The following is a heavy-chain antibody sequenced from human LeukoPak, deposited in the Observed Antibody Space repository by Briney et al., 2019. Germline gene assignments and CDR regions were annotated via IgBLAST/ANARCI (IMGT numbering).Heavy chain of an antibody. Sequence: PGGSLRLSCSASGFTFSSYAIQWVRQAPGKGLEYVSAISSNGGSIYYADSVKGRFTISRDNSKNTLYLQMSSLRAEDTAVYYCVPPPNELALHSWGLGTLVTVSS. D-gene: IGHD1-1*01. CDR3: VPPPNELALHS. CDR1: GFTFSSYA. V-gene: IGHV3-64D*06. CDR2: ISSNGGSI. J-gene: IGHJ4*02.